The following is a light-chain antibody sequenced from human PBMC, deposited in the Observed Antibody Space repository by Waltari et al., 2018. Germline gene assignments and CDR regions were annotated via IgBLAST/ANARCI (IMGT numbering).Light chain of an antibody. Sequence: QAGLTQPPSVSKGLVQPATPTSIGNSNNVGHQEPAWLQQHPGNPPKLLSDRNNNRPSGISDRFSASRSGNTASLTITGLQAEDDADYYCSVWDSSLCGWVFGGGAKLTVL. CDR2: RNN. V-gene: IGLV10-54*04. CDR1: SNNVGHQE. J-gene: IGLJ3*02. CDR3: SVWDSSLCGWV.